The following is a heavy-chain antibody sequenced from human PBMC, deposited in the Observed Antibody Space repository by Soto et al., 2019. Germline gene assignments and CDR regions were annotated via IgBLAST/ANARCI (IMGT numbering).Heavy chain of an antibody. D-gene: IGHD5-12*01. Sequence: QVQLVESGGGVVQPGRSLRLSCAASGFTFSSYGMHWVRQAPGKGLEWVAVISYDGSNKYYADSVKSRFTISRDNSKNTLYLQMNSLRAEDTAVYYCAKDLYSGYDVCDYWGQGTLVTVSS. CDR2: ISYDGSNK. J-gene: IGHJ4*02. CDR1: GFTFSSYG. V-gene: IGHV3-30*18. CDR3: AKDLYSGYDVCDY.